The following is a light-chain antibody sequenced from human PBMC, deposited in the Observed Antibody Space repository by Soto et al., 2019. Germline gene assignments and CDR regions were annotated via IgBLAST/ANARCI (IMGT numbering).Light chain of an antibody. CDR2: EVN. Sequence: QSVLTQPRSVSGSPGQSVTISCTATGSDVGDSSHVSWYQLHPGKAPKLMIYEVNNRPSGVPDRFSGSKSGSTASLTISGLQAEDEAEYYCSSYTSSTTLVFGTGTKLTVL. CDR3: SSYTSSTTLV. J-gene: IGLJ1*01. V-gene: IGLV2-11*01. CDR1: GSDVGDSSH.